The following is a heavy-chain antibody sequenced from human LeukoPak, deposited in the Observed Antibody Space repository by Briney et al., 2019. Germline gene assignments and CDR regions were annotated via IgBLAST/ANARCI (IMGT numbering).Heavy chain of an antibody. CDR3: ARGVLY. Sequence: SQTLSLTCTVSGASISSGIYYWSWIRQHPGKGLEWIGYIYYTWTTYYNPSLKSRVTISVDTSKNQLSLKLSSVTAAHTAVYYCARGVLYWGQGTLVTVSS. D-gene: IGHD6-13*01. CDR2: IYYTWTT. J-gene: IGHJ4*02. V-gene: IGHV4-31*03. CDR1: GASISSGIYY.